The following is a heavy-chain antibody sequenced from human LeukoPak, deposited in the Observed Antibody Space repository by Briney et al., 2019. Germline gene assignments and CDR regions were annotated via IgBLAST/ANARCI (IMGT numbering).Heavy chain of an antibody. Sequence: ASVKVSCKASGGTFSSYAISWVRQAPGQGLEWMGRIIPILGIANYAQKFQGRVTITADKSTSTAYMELSSLRSEDTAVYYCARGPVRGGSWDFDYWGQGTLVTVSS. D-gene: IGHD2-15*01. CDR1: GGTFSSYA. CDR2: IIPILGIA. CDR3: ARGPVRGGSWDFDY. V-gene: IGHV1-69*04. J-gene: IGHJ4*02.